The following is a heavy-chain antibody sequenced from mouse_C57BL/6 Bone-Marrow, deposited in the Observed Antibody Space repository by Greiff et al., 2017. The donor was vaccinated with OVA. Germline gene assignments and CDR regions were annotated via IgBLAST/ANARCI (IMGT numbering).Heavy chain of an antibody. Sequence: QVQLKQPGAELVKPGASVKLSCKASGYTITSYWMHWVKQRPGQGLEWIGMIHPNSGSTNYNEKFKSKATLTVDKASSTAYMQLSSLTSEDSAVYYCASAHWDGDYWGQGTTLTVSS. D-gene: IGHD4-1*01. J-gene: IGHJ2*01. CDR3: ASAHWDGDY. V-gene: IGHV1-64*01. CDR2: IHPNSGST. CDR1: GYTITSYW.